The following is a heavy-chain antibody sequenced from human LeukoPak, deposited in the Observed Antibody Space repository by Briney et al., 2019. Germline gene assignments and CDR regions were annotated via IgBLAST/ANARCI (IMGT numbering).Heavy chain of an antibody. D-gene: IGHD3-10*01. CDR2: IRSTVYGATT. J-gene: IGHJ4*02. Sequence: PGGSLRLSCTASGFTFSHYAMSWVRQAPGKGLEWLGFIRSTVYGATTDYAASVEGRFTISRDDSKHLASLQMNSLEIADTAVYYCTAGGSYYGAGTDYWGQGILVAVSS. V-gene: IGHV3-49*04. CDR1: GFTFSHYA. CDR3: TAGGSYYGAGTDY.